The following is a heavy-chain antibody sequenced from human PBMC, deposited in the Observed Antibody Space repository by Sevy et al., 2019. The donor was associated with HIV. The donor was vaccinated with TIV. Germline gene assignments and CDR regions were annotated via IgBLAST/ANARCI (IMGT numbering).Heavy chain of an antibody. Sequence: ASVKVSCKASGGTFSSYAISWVRQAPGQGLEWMGGILPIFGTANYAQKFQGRVTITADKSTSTAYMELSSLRSEDTAVYYCARDLLGIAAAGLDYWGQGTLVTVSS. CDR2: ILPIFGTA. CDR3: ARDLLGIAAAGLDY. J-gene: IGHJ4*02. CDR1: GGTFSSYA. V-gene: IGHV1-69*06. D-gene: IGHD6-13*01.